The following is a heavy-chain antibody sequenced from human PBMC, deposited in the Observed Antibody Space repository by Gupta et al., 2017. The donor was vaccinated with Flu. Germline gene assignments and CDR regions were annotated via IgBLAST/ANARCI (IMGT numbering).Heavy chain of an antibody. CDR1: GGSISSYY. D-gene: IGHD2-15*01. V-gene: IGHV4-59*01. J-gene: IGHJ6*02. CDR2: IYYSGSP. CDR3: ARDSARVGMDV. Sequence: QVQLQESGPGLVKPSETLSLTCTVSGGSISSYYWSWIRQPPGKGLEWVGYIYYSGSPNYNPSLKSRVTISVDTSKNQFSLKLSSVTAADTAVYFCARDSARVGMDVWGQGTTVTVSS.